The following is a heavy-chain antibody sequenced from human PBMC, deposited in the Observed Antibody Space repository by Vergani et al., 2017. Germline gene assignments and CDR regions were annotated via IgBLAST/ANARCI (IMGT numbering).Heavy chain of an antibody. D-gene: IGHD2-2*01. CDR3: AKSYCSSTSCYYYYGMDV. V-gene: IGHV3-49*03. CDR1: GFTFGYYA. CDR2: IRSKAYGQAT. Sequence: EVQLMESGGGWAQPGGSLRLSCTASGFTFGYYAMDWFRQAPGQGLEWVGGIRSKAYGQATIYAASVKGRFTISRDDSKSIAYLQMNNLQTEDTAMYYCAKSYCSSTSCYYYYGMDVWGQGTTVTVSS. J-gene: IGHJ6*02.